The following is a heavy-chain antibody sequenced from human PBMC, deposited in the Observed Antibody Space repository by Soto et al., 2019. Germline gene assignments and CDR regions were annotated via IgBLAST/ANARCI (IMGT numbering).Heavy chain of an antibody. CDR2: IFPSYSDT. CDR3: ARKDKSGYLNWFDH. J-gene: IGHJ5*02. CDR1: GYXFTSYL. Sequence: EXLKISCRPSGYXFTSYLIAWVRHMPGKGLEWMGIIFPSYSDTRYSPSFQGQVTLSADRSTSTVFLQWASLKASDTAVYFCARKDKSGYLNWFDHWGQGTLGTVS. D-gene: IGHD3-22*01. V-gene: IGHV5-51*01.